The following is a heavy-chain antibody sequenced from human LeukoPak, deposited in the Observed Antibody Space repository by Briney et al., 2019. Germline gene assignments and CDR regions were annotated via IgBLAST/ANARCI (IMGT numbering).Heavy chain of an antibody. CDR1: GGSISSYY. V-gene: IGHV4-59*08. CDR3: ARLNPGIAAAFDY. CDR2: IYYSGST. J-gene: IGHJ4*02. D-gene: IGHD6-13*01. Sequence: SETLSLTCTVSGGSISSYYWSWLRQPPGKGLEWIGYIYYSGSTNYNPSLKSRVTISVDTSKNQFSLKLSSVTAADTAVYYCARLNPGIAAAFDYWGQGTLVTVSS.